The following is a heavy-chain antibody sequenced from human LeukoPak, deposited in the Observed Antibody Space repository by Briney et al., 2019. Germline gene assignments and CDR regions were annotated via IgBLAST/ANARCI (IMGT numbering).Heavy chain of an antibody. J-gene: IGHJ3*02. D-gene: IGHD3-22*01. Sequence: SVKVSCKASGGTFSSYTLSWVRQAPGQGLEWMGRIIPILGIVNYAQQFQGRVTIITDKSTNTAYMELSSLRSEDTAVYYCARAYDSSGYYDAFYIWGQGTMVTVSS. V-gene: IGHV1-69*02. CDR3: ARAYDSSGYYDAFYI. CDR2: IIPILGIV. CDR1: GGTFSSYT.